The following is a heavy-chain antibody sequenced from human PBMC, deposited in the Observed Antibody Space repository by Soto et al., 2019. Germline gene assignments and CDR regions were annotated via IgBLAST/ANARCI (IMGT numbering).Heavy chain of an antibody. CDR3: ARGGFYDSSGARNYYYYGMNV. V-gene: IGHV1-18*01. Sequence: QVQLVQSGAEVKKPGASVKVSCKASGYTFTSYVINWVRQAPGQGLEWLGWISAYDGYTNYAQILQGRVSMTTDTSTKTAYMELRSIRSDDTALYYCARGGFYDSSGARNYYYYGMNVWGQGTTVNVSS. CDR2: ISAYDGYT. CDR1: GYTFTSYV. J-gene: IGHJ6*02. D-gene: IGHD3-22*01.